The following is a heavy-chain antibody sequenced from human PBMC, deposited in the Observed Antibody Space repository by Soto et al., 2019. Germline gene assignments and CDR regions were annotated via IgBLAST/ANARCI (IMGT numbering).Heavy chain of an antibody. J-gene: IGHJ5*02. CDR1: GYTLTELS. CDR3: ATCHYDILTGYYMFDD. V-gene: IGHV1-24*01. Sequence: ASVKVSCKVSGYTLTELSMHWVRQAPGKGLEWMGGFDPEDGETIYAQKFQGRVTMTEDTSTDTAYMELSSLRSEDTAVYYCATCHYDILTGYYMFDDWGQGTLVTVSS. D-gene: IGHD3-9*01. CDR2: FDPEDGET.